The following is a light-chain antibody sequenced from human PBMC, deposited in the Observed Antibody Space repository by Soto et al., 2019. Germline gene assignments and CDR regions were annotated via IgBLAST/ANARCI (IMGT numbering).Light chain of an antibody. V-gene: IGKV1-39*01. CDR3: QQSYTTPYL. CDR2: AAS. CDR1: QSISSY. Sequence: DIQMTQSPSSLSASVGDRVTITYRASQSISSYLNWYQQKPGKAPKLLIYAASTLQTGISSRFSGSGSGTDFTLTISSLQPEDFATYYCQQSYTTPYLFGQGTKLEIK. J-gene: IGKJ2*01.